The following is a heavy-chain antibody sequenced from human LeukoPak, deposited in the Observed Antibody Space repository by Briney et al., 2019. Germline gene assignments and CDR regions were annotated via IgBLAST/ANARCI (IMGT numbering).Heavy chain of an antibody. V-gene: IGHV3-30*18. D-gene: IGHD3-10*01. J-gene: IGHJ4*02. Sequence: PGESLRLSCAASVYTFSSYCMHWVHKAPGKGLEWVAVISYDGSNKYYADSVKGRFTISRDNSKNTLYLQMNSLRAEDTAVYYCAKMDYYGSGSSNWGQGTLVTVSS. CDR2: ISYDGSNK. CDR3: AKMDYYGSGSSN. CDR1: VYTFSSYC.